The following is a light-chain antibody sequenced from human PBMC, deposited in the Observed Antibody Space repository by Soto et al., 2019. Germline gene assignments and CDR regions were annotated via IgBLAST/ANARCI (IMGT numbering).Light chain of an antibody. J-gene: IGKJ2*01. CDR3: QQSHDFPYT. CDR2: TAA. V-gene: IGKV1-39*01. CDR1: QTVSTS. Sequence: DIQMNQSPSSLSASVGDRVTITCRASQTVSTSLNWYQQKLGKAPNLLIYTAASLQSGAPSRFSGSGSGTDFTLTISSLQPEDFGTYYCQQSHDFPYTFGQGTKVDI.